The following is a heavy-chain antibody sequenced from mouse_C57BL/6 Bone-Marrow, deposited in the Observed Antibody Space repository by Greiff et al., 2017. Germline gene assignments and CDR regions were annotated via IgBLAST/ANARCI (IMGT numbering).Heavy chain of an antibody. CDR2: ISDGGSST. J-gene: IGHJ2*01. CDR3: ARGDYYGPGVDFDY. Sequence: VQLVESGGGLVKPGGSLKLSCAASGFTFSSYAMSWVRQTPEKRLEWVATISDGGSSTYYPDNVKGRFTISSDNAKNNLYLQMSLLTSEDTDMYNCARGDYYGPGVDFDYWGQGTTLTVSS. D-gene: IGHD1-2*01. V-gene: IGHV5-4*01. CDR1: GFTFSSYA.